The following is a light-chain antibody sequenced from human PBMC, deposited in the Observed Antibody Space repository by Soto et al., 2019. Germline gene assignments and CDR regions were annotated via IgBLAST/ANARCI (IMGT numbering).Light chain of an antibody. CDR3: QQYYGYPLT. CDR2: AAS. J-gene: IGKJ4*01. Sequence: AIRMIQSPSSFSASTGDRVTITCRASQDISNYLAWYQQKPGKAPKLLIYAASTLESGVPSRFSGSGSGTDFTLTISCLQSEDFASYYCQQYYGYPLTFGGGTKVEIK. V-gene: IGKV1-8*01. CDR1: QDISNY.